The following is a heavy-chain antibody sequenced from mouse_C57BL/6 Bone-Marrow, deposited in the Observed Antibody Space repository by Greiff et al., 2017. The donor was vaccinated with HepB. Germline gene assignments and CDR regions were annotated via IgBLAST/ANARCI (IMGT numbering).Heavy chain of an antibody. D-gene: IGHD1-1*01. J-gene: IGHJ2*01. Sequence: QVQLQQSGAELVRPGASVTLSCKASGYTFTDYEMHWVKQTPVHGLEWIGAIDPETGGTAYNQKFKGKAILTADKSSSTAYMELRSLTSEDSAVYYCTRSGYYGSYYWGQDTTLTVSS. CDR1: GYTFTDYE. CDR2: IDPETGGT. CDR3: TRSGYYGSYY. V-gene: IGHV1-15*01.